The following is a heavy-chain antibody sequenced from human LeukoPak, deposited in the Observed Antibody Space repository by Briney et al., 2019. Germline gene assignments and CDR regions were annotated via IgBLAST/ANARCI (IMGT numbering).Heavy chain of an antibody. CDR2: ISSSSRTI. D-gene: IGHD1-1*01. CDR1: GFTFSSYW. V-gene: IGHV3-48*02. CDR3: TRAKRVIFDY. J-gene: IGHJ4*02. Sequence: GGSLRLSCAASGFTFSSYWMSWVRQAPGKGLEWVSYISSSSRTIYYADSVKGRFTISRDNAKNSLYLQMNSLRDEDTAVYYCTRAKRVIFDYWGQGTLVSVCS.